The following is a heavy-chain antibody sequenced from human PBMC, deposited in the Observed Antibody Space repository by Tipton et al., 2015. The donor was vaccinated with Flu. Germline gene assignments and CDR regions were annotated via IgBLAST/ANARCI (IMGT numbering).Heavy chain of an antibody. J-gene: IGHJ4*02. CDR2: INHSGST. CDR3: TSNRGSGSYFDS. V-gene: IGHV4-34*03. D-gene: IGHD1-26*01. Sequence: TLSLTCSVYGGSFSGYYWTWIRQPPGKGLEWIGEINHSGSTHYSSSLKSRVTMSVDTSKNQFSLKLTSVTAADTAVYYCTSNRGSGSYFDSWGQGTIVTVSS. CDR1: GGSFSGYY.